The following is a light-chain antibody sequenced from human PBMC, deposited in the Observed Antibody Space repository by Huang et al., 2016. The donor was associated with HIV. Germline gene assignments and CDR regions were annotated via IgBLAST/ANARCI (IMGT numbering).Light chain of an antibody. CDR2: GAS. V-gene: IGKV3-15*01. Sequence: EIVMTQSPATLSVSPGERATLSCRASQSISTNLAWSQQKPGQAPRLLMYGASTRATGIPARFSGSGCGTEFTLTISSLQSEDFVVYYCQQYDSWPPVTFGQGTKLEIK. J-gene: IGKJ2*01. CDR3: QQYDSWPPVT. CDR1: QSISTN.